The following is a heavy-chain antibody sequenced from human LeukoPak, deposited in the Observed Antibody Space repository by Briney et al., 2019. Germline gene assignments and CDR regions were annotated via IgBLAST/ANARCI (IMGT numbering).Heavy chain of an antibody. J-gene: IGHJ4*02. CDR1: GFTFNNYG. V-gene: IGHV3-23*01. CDR3: AKDLCITIIVVVKAPTEFDY. Sequence: GGTLRLSCAASGFTFNNYGMNWVRQAPGKGLEWVSSISGGGGSTYYADSVKGRFTISRDNSKNTLYLQMNSLRAEDTAVYYCAKDLCITIIVVVKAPTEFDYWGQGTLVTVSS. CDR2: ISGGGGST. D-gene: IGHD3-22*01.